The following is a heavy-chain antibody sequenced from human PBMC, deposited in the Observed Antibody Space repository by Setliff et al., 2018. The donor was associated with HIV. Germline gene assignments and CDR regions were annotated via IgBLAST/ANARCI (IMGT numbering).Heavy chain of an antibody. V-gene: IGHV3-23*01. CDR2: ITAGSSTT. Sequence: PGGSLRLSCAASGFTFSDYGMSWVRQAPGKGLEWVSSITAGSSTTYYADSVKGRFTISRDNSKNTLYLQMDSLRAKDTAVYYCARDRGLRGMLLSSKELGFYCMDVWGKGTTVTVSS. D-gene: IGHD1-26*01. J-gene: IGHJ6*03. CDR3: ARDRGLRGMLLSSKELGFYCMDV. CDR1: GFTFSDYG.